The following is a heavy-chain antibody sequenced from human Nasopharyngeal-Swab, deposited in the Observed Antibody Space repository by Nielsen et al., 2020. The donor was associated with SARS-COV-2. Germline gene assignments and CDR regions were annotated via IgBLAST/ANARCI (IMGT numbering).Heavy chain of an antibody. CDR2: INHSGST. Sequence: RQAPGKGLEWIGEINHSGSTNYNPPLKSRVTISVDASKNQFSLKLSSVTAADTAVYYCARGPQLLYSSGRLTKKNAFDIWGQGTMVTVSS. D-gene: IGHD6-19*01. CDR3: ARGPQLLYSSGRLTKKNAFDI. V-gene: IGHV4-34*01. J-gene: IGHJ3*02.